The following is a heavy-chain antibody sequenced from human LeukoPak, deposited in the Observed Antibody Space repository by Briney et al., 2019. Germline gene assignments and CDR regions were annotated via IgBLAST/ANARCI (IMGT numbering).Heavy chain of an antibody. J-gene: IGHJ4*02. V-gene: IGHV4-34*01. CDR2: INHSGST. CDR1: GGSFSGYY. CDR3: ARHSRYGDFDY. D-gene: IGHD4-17*01. Sequence: SETLSLTCAVYGGSFSGYYWSWIRQPPGKGPEWIGEINHSGSTNYNPSLKTRVTISVDMSKNQFSLKLSSVTAADTAVYYCARHSRYGDFDYWGQGTLLTVSS.